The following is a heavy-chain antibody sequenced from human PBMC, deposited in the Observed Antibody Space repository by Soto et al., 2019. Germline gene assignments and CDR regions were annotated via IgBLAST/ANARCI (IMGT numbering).Heavy chain of an antibody. CDR2: IYYSGST. CDR1: GGSIRSGGYY. D-gene: IGHD3-22*01. CDR3: AREARYYYDSSGYYRNGFDY. V-gene: IGHV4-31*03. Sequence: QVQLQESGPGLVKPSQTLSLTCTVSGGSIRSGGYYWSWIRQHPGKGLEWIGYIYYSGSTYYNPSLKSRVTISVDTSKNQFSLKLSSVTAADTAVYYCAREARYYYDSSGYYRNGFDYWGQGTLVTVSS. J-gene: IGHJ4*02.